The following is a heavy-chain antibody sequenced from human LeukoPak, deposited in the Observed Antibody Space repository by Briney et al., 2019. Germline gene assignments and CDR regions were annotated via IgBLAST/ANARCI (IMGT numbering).Heavy chain of an antibody. CDR3: AKLLRDVTIYDF. V-gene: IGHV3-21*01. D-gene: IGHD1-14*01. J-gene: IGHJ4*01. Sequence: PGGSLRLSCATSGFTFSRYNMNWVRQAPGKGLEWVSSITSSSIYKYYADSMKGRFTISRDNAKNSLYLQMDSLRTEDTAFYYCAKLLRDVTIYDFWGHGALVTVSS. CDR2: ITSSSIYK. CDR1: GFTFSRYN.